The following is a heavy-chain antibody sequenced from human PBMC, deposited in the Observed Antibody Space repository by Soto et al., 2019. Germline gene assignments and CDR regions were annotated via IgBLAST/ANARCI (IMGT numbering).Heavy chain of an antibody. Sequence: PSETLSLTCAVYGGSFSGYYWSWIRQPPGKGLEWIGEINLSGSTNYNPSLKSRVTISVDTSKNQFSLKLSSVTAADTAVYYCARESYYYDNSGDKFSGFDYWGQGTLVTVSS. J-gene: IGHJ4*02. CDR3: ARESYYYDNSGDKFSGFDY. CDR2: INLSGST. V-gene: IGHV4-34*01. D-gene: IGHD3-22*01. CDR1: GGSFSGYY.